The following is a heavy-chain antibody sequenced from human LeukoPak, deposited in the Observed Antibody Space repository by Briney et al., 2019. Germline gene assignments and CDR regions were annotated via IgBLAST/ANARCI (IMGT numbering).Heavy chain of an antibody. V-gene: IGHV3-48*04. J-gene: IGHJ5*02. Sequence: GGSLRLSCAASGFTFSSYSMNWVRQAPGKGLEWVSYISSSSSTIYYADSVKGRFTISRDNAKNSLYLQMNSLRAEDTAVYYCARENMRGGFDPWGQGTLVTVSS. CDR3: ARENMRGGFDP. CDR2: ISSSSSTI. CDR1: GFTFSSYS.